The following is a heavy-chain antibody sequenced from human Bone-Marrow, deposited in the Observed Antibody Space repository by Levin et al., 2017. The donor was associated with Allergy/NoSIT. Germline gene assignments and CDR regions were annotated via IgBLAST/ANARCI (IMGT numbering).Heavy chain of an antibody. V-gene: IGHV3-30*18. D-gene: IGHD5-12*01. CDR3: AKDRIVATITVGGPFDY. CDR1: GFTFSSYG. J-gene: IGHJ4*02. Sequence: SCAASGFTFSSYGMHWVRQAPGKGLEWVAVISYDGSNKYYADSVKGRFTISRDNSKNTLYLQMNSLRAEDTAVYYCAKDRIVATITVGGPFDYWGQGTLVTVSS. CDR2: ISYDGSNK.